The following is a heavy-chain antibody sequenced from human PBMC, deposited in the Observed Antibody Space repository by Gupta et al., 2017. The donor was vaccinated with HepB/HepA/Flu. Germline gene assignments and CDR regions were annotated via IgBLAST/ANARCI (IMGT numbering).Heavy chain of an antibody. Sequence: EVQMLESGGGLEQPGGSLSLSCAASGFTFQNYAVTWVRQTPGKGLEWVSAITGRGDRTLYADSVKGRFTISRDNSKNILYLQMNSLRVEDTAIYYCAKDPNGDYVGAFDTWGQGTMVTVSS. V-gene: IGHV3-23*01. CDR2: ITGRGDRT. J-gene: IGHJ3*02. D-gene: IGHD4-17*01. CDR1: GFTFQNYA. CDR3: AKDPNGDYVGAFDT.